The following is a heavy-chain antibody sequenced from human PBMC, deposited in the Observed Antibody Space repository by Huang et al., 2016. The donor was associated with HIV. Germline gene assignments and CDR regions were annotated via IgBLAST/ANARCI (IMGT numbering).Heavy chain of an antibody. CDR2: STEDGNGR. CDR3: AKGSGHFDS. D-gene: IGHD2-8*02. J-gene: IGHJ5*01. CDR1: GFSFRSYG. Sequence: QVWLVESGGGVVQPGRPLRLSCVGSGFSFRSYGIHWVRQAPGKGVEWVVFSTEDGNGRSYAGSVKGRFSICRQNSKSTVSLQMNSLRVEDSGVYVCAKGSGHFDSWGQGTLVTVSP. V-gene: IGHV3-30*02.